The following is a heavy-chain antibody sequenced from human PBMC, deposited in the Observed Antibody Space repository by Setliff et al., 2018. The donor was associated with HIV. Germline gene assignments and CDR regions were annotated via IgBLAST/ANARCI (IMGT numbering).Heavy chain of an antibody. CDR1: GYNFTSFW. D-gene: IGHD2-8*01. CDR2: IYPGDSDT. J-gene: IGHJ4*02. CDR3: ARHAYGCSNGICYMSDY. Sequence: GESLTISCQVSGYNFTSFWIGWVRQMPGKDLEWMGIIYPGDSDTSYSPSFQGQVSISVDKSVSTAYLQWSSLRASDTAMYYCARHAYGCSNGICYMSDYWGQGTLVAFSS. V-gene: IGHV5-51*01.